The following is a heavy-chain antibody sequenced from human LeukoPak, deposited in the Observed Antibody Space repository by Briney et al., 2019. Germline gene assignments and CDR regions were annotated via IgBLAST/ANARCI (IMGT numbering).Heavy chain of an antibody. CDR2: IGASGGDT. Sequence: GGSLRLSCAASGFTFSNYDMSWVRQAPGKGLEWVSTIGASGGDTYYADSVKGRFTISRDNSKSTLYLQMDSLRAEDTAVYYCAKCGNSGCHLIDYWGQGTLVTVSS. V-gene: IGHV3-23*01. J-gene: IGHJ4*02. CDR1: GFTFSNYD. CDR3: AKCGNSGCHLIDY. D-gene: IGHD5-12*01.